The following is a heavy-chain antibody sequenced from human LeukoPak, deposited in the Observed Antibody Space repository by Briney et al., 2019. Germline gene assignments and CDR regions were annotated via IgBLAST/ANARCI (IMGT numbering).Heavy chain of an antibody. CDR2: ISAYNGNT. CDR1: GYTFTSYG. J-gene: IGHJ4*02. Sequence: ASVKVSCKASGYTFTSYGISWVRQAPGQGLEWMGWISAYNGNTNYAQKFQGRVTITRNTSISTAYMELSSLRSEDTAVYYCARGSHFDYWGQGTLVTVSS. CDR3: ARGSHFDY. V-gene: IGHV1-18*01. D-gene: IGHD3-10*01.